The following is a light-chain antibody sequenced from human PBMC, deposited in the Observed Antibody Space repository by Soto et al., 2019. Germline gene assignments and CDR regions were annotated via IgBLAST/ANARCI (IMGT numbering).Light chain of an antibody. V-gene: IGKV2-40*01. J-gene: IGKJ1*01. CDR3: QHYNSYSEA. CDR1: QSLLDSDDGNTY. CDR2: KAS. Sequence: IVMTQTPLSLPVTPGEPASISCRSSQSLLDSDDGNTYLDWYLQKPGQSPQLLIYKASTLKSGVPSRFSGSGSGTEFTLTISSLQPDDFATYYCQHYNSYSEAFGQGTKVDIK.